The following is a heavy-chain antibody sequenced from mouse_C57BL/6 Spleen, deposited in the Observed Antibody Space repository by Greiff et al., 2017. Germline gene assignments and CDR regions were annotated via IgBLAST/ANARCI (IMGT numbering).Heavy chain of an antibody. J-gene: IGHJ1*03. V-gene: IGHV1-72*01. CDR1: GYTFTSYW. CDR2: IDPNSGGT. D-gene: IGHD1-1*01. CDR3: ARTYGRSSWYFDV. Sequence: QVRLQQSGAELVKPGASVKLSCKASGYTFTSYWMHWVKQRPGRGLEWIGRIDPNSGGTKYNEKFQSKATLTVDKPSSTADMQLSSLTSEDSAVYYCARTYGRSSWYFDVWGTGTTVTVSS.